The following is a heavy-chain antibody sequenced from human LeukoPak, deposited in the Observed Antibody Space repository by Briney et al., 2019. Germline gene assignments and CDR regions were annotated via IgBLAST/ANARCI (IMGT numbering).Heavy chain of an antibody. CDR3: AKDCGEVATMPHYGMDV. CDR1: GFTFSSDA. Sequence: KPGGSLRLSCVASGFTFSSDAMSWVRQAPGKGLEWVSSISSSSSYIYYADSVKGRFTISRDNSKNTLYLQMNSLRAEDTAVYYCAKDCGEVATMPHYGMDVWGQGTTVTVSS. V-gene: IGHV3-21*01. D-gene: IGHD2-2*01. J-gene: IGHJ6*02. CDR2: ISSSSSYI.